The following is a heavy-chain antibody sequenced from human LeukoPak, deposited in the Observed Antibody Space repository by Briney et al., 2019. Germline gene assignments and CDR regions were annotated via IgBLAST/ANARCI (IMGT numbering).Heavy chain of an antibody. Sequence: PSETLSLTCTVSGGSISRYYWSWIRQPPGKGLEWIGYIYYSGSTNYNPSLKSRVTISVATSKNQFSLKLSSVTAADTAVYYCANSISYYDYVWGRYRYLSFDYWGQGTLVTVSS. CDR3: ANSISYYDYVWGRYRYLSFDY. V-gene: IGHV4-59*01. CDR1: GGSISRYY. CDR2: IYYSGST. D-gene: IGHD3-16*02. J-gene: IGHJ4*02.